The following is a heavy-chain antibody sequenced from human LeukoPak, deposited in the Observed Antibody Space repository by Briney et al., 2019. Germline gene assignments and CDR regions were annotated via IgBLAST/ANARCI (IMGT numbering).Heavy chain of an antibody. CDR3: ARFETVAAKPFEY. Sequence: GGSLRPSCAASGFVFSSYSMNWVRQAPGKGLEWVSSISSESAHILYAEPVKGRFTISRDNVENLVYLHMNSLRAEDTAVYYCARFETVAAKPFEYWGQGTLVTVSS. CDR1: GFVFSSYS. J-gene: IGHJ4*02. D-gene: IGHD6-19*01. V-gene: IGHV3-21*06. CDR2: ISSESAHI.